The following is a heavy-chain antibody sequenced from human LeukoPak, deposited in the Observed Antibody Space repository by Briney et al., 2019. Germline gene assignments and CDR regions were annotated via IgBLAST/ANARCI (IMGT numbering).Heavy chain of an antibody. V-gene: IGHV3-30*02. CDR2: IRFDGSNK. CDR3: AKVASDNSGPSDY. D-gene: IGHD3-22*01. CDR1: GFTFSSYG. J-gene: IGHJ4*02. Sequence: PGGSLRLSCAASGFTFSSYGMHWVRQAPGKGLEWVAFIRFDGSNKYYADSVKGRFTISGDSSKNTLYLQMNSLRAEDTAVYYCAKVASDNSGPSDYWAREPWSPSPQ.